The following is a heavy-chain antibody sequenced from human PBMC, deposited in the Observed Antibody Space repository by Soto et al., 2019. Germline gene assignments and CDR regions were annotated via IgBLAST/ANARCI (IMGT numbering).Heavy chain of an antibody. CDR1: GGSSSSYY. CDR2: IYYSGST. Sequence: QVQLQESGPGLVKPSETLSLTCTVSGGSSSSYYWSWIRQPPGKGLEWIGYIYYSGSTNYNPSLKSRVTISVDTSKNQFSLKLSSVTAADTAVYYCARGRFGDFIMDVWGKGTTVTVSS. D-gene: IGHD3-10*01. J-gene: IGHJ6*04. CDR3: ARGRFGDFIMDV. V-gene: IGHV4-59*08.